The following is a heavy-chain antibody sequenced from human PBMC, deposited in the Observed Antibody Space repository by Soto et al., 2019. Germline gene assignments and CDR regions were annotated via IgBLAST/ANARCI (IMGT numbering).Heavy chain of an antibody. CDR2: ISGNGVST. CDR1: GFSFSSYA. V-gene: IGHV3-23*01. Sequence: EVQLLESGGGSVQPGGSLRLSCEMSGFSFSSYAMNWVRQAPGKGLEWVSAISGNGVSTYYADFVKGRFTVYRDNSKGTVSLQMNSLRAEDTAIYHCAKFDGYGYNDYAGIDYWGRGTQVTVSS. D-gene: IGHD3-16*01. CDR3: AKFDGYGYNDYAGIDY. J-gene: IGHJ4*02.